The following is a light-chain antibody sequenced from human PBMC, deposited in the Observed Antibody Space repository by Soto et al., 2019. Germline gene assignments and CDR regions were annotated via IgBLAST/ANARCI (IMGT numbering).Light chain of an antibody. CDR2: GAS. CDR3: QQRSNRPPIT. CDR1: QSFSSTY. V-gene: IGKV3D-20*02. Sequence: EIVLPQSPATLSLSPGERATLSCRASQSFSSTYLAWYQQKPGQAPRLLIYGASSRATGIPDRFSGGGSGTDFSLTISRLDPEDFAVYYCQQRSNRPPITFGQGTRLAIK. J-gene: IGKJ5*01.